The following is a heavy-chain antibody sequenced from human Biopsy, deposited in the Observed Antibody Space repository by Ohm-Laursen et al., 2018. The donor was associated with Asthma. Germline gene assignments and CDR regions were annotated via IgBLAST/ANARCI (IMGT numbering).Heavy chain of an antibody. CDR3: VKDTDEIRGYYTFEV. CDR2: IYSGGGT. J-gene: IGHJ3*01. D-gene: IGHD3-22*01. V-gene: IGHV3-53*01. CDR1: GFTVSSNG. Sequence: SLRLSCAASGFTVSSNGMSWVRQPPGKGLEWVSVIYSGGGTFYADSAKGRFTISRDNSKNTVDLQMRSLRAEDTAIYYCVKDTDEIRGYYTFEVWGQGTMVTVSS.